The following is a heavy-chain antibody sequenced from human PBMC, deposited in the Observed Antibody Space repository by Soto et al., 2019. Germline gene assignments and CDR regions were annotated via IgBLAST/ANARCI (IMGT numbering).Heavy chain of an antibody. CDR3: ARARGNYYGSGSKGIDY. CDR1: GGSFSGYY. Sequence: SETLSLTCAVYGGSFSGYYWSWIRQPPGKGLEWIGEINHSGSTNYNPSLKSRVTISVDTSKNQFSLKLSSVTAADTAVYYCARARGNYYGSGSKGIDYWGQGTLVTVSS. J-gene: IGHJ4*02. D-gene: IGHD3-10*01. CDR2: INHSGST. V-gene: IGHV4-34*01.